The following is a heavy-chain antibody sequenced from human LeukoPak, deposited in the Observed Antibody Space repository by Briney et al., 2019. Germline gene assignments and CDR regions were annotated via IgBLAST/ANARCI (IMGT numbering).Heavy chain of an antibody. J-gene: IGHJ6*03. CDR2: INSDGSST. V-gene: IGHV3-74*01. CDR3: ARDGYSSWYGFPYYYYYYMDV. Sequence: GGSLRLSCAASGFTFSSYWMHWVRQAPGKGLVWVSRINSDGSSTSYADSVKGRFTISRDNAKNTLYLQMNSLRAEDTAVYYCARDGYSSWYGFPYYYYYYMDVRGKGTTVTVSS. CDR1: GFTFSSYW. D-gene: IGHD6-13*01.